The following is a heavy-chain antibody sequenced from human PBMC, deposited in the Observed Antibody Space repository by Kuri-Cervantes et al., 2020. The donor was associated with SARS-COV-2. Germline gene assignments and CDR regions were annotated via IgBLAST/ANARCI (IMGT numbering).Heavy chain of an antibody. J-gene: IGHJ6*03. CDR2: IKQDGSEK. CDR3: ATYDSSGSDYYYYMDV. Sequence: GGSLRLSRAASGFTFSSYWMSWVRQAPGKGLEWVANIKQDGSEKYYVDSVKGRFTISRDNAKNSLYLQMNSLRAEDTALYHCATYDSSGSDYYYYMDVWGKGTTVTVSS. D-gene: IGHD3-22*01. V-gene: IGHV3-7*03. CDR1: GFTFSSYW.